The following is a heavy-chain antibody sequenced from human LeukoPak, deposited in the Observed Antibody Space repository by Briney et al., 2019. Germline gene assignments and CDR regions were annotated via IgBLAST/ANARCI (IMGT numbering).Heavy chain of an antibody. J-gene: IGHJ4*01. CDR1: GFTFSSYW. CDR3: GKERATVGNSRFDY. D-gene: IGHD4-23*01. Sequence: QSGGSLRLSCAASGFTFSSYWMSWVRQAPGKGLEWVANIKQDGSEKYYVDSVKGRFTISRDNAKNSLYLQMNSLRAEDTAVYYWGKERATVGNSRFDYRGQGTLVTVSS. CDR2: IKQDGSEK. V-gene: IGHV3-7*03.